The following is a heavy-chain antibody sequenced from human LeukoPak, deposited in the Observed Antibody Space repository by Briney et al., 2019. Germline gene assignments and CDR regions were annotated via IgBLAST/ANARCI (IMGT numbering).Heavy chain of an antibody. CDR1: GYNFTNNW. CDR3: ARCETSDRVFDL. J-gene: IGHJ3*01. Sequence: GESLKISCKGSGYNFTNNWISWVRQMPGKGLEWMGIIYPGDSDTNYSPSFQGHVIISADKSISTAYLQYSSLKASDSAMYFCARCETSDRVFDLWGQGTVVTISP. D-gene: IGHD3-16*02. V-gene: IGHV5-51*01. CDR2: IYPGDSDT.